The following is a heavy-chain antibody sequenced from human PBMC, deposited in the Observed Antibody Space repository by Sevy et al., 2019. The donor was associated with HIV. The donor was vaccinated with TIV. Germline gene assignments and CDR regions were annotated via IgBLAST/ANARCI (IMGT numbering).Heavy chain of an antibody. J-gene: IGHJ4*02. CDR1: GGSVSGYF. D-gene: IGHD3-22*01. V-gene: IGHV4-59*02. CDR3: TRVDSIGHSDY. Sequence: SETLSLTCTVSGGSVSGYFWSWIRQPPGRGLEWIGNIHHSGTTKYNPSLKSRLTISVDTSKNQFSLILTSATAADTAVYYCTRVDSIGHSDYWGQGTPVTVSS. CDR2: IHHSGTT.